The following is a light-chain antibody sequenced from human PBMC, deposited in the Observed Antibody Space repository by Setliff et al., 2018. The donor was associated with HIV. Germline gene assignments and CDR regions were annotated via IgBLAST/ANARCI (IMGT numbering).Light chain of an antibody. V-gene: IGLV3-21*04. CDR2: YDS. Sequence: SYELTQPPSVSVAPGRTARITCGGNNIGSKSVHWYQQKPGQAPVLVIYYDSDRPSGIPERFPGSNSGNTAALTISWVEAGDEADYYCQVWDSSSDHPGDVFGTGTKGTVL. CDR3: QVWDSSSDHPGDV. J-gene: IGLJ1*01. CDR1: NIGSKS.